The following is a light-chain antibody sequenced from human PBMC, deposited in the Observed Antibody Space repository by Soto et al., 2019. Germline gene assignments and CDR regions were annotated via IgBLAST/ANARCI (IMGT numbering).Light chain of an antibody. Sequence: DIQLTQSPSFLSASVGDRVTITCRAIQGISSYFAWYQQKPGKAPKLLIYAVSTLQSGVPSRFSGSASGTEFTLTISSLQPEDLATNCCQQLNSYRLTFGGGTKVEIK. CDR3: QQLNSYRLT. V-gene: IGKV1-9*01. CDR2: AVS. J-gene: IGKJ4*01. CDR1: QGISSY.